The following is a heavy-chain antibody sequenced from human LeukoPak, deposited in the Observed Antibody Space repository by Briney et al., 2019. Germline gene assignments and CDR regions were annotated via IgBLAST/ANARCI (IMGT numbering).Heavy chain of an antibody. CDR2: IDNGGST. D-gene: IGHD6-6*01. J-gene: IGHJ4*02. V-gene: IGHV3-53*01. CDR1: GFTVSSNY. Sequence: TGGSLRLSCAASGFTVSSNYVSWVRQAPGKGLEWVSVIDNGGSTYYADSVKGRFTISRDNSKNTLYLQMNSLRAEDTAVYYCARDGSARSLGNWGQGTLVSVSS. CDR3: ARDGSARSLGN.